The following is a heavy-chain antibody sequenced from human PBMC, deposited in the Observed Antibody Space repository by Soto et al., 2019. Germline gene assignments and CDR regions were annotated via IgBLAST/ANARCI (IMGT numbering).Heavy chain of an antibody. CDR2: FDPEDGET. Sequence: ASVKVSCKVSGYTLTELSMHWVRQAPGKGLEWMGGFDPEDGETIYAQKFQGRVTMTEDTSTDTAYMELSSLRSEDTAVYYCATDGPYSSSSDDAFDIWGQGTMVTVSS. D-gene: IGHD6-6*01. CDR3: ATDGPYSSSSDDAFDI. CDR1: GYTLTELS. V-gene: IGHV1-24*01. J-gene: IGHJ3*02.